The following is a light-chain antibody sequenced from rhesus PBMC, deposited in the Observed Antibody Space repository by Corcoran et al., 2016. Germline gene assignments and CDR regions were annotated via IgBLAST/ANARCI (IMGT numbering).Light chain of an antibody. CDR3: QQGYNTPFT. Sequence: DIQMTQPPSSLSASVGDKVTITCRASQGISSWLAWYQQKPGKAPKLLIYAASTLQTGVPSRFSGGGSGTDYTLTISSLQPEDFATYYCQQGYNTPFTFGPGTKLDIK. CDR1: QGISSW. CDR2: AAS. J-gene: IGKJ3*01. V-gene: IGKV1-18*01.